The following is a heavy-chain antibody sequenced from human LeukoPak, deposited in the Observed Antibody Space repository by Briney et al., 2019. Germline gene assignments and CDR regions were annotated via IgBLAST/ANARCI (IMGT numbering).Heavy chain of an antibody. CDR2: INRSGGST. V-gene: IGHV1-46*01. CDR3: ARGRYCSGGSCYGWFDP. J-gene: IGHJ5*02. CDR1: GSSFTIYY. D-gene: IGHD2-15*01. Sequence: GASVNLSFKSSGSSFTIYYMHWGRRAPGPGLEGLGIINRSGGSTSYAQKFQGRVTMTRDMSTSTVYMELSSLRSEDTAVYYCARGRYCSGGSCYGWFDPWGQGTLVTVSS.